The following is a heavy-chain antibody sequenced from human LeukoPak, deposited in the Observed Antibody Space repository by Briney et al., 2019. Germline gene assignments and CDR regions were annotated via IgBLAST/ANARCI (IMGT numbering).Heavy chain of an antibody. Sequence: GGSLRLSCAASGFNFNNYWMSWLRQAPGKGLEWVANIKDDGSEEYYVDSVKGRFTIVRDNAYNSLYLQMNSLRVEDTAIYFRARFTRRYSGDYWGQGTLVTVSS. CDR2: IKDDGSEE. CDR3: ARFTRRYSGDY. J-gene: IGHJ4*02. V-gene: IGHV3-7*03. D-gene: IGHD1-26*01. CDR1: GFNFNNYW.